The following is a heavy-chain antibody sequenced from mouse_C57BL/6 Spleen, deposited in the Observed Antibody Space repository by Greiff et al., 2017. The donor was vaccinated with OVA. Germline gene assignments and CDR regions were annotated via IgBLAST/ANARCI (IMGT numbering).Heavy chain of an antibody. D-gene: IGHD2-1*01. V-gene: IGHV1-22*01. CDR2: INPNNGGT. CDR3: AREGIYSFYFDY. J-gene: IGHJ2*01. CDR1: GYTFTDYN. Sequence: VQLQQSGPELVKPGASVKMSCKASGYTFTDYNMHWVKQSHGKSLEWIGYINPNNGGTSYNQKFKGKATLTVNKSSSTAYMELRSLTSEDSAVYYCAREGIYSFYFDYWGQGTTLTVSS.